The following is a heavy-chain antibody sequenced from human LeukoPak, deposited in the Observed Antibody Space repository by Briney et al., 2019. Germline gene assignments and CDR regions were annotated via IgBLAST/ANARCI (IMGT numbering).Heavy chain of an antibody. J-gene: IGHJ5*02. CDR1: GGTFSSYA. V-gene: IGHV1-69*05. CDR3: ARAQGGEYYSSTSCYTINSWFDP. D-gene: IGHD2-2*02. CDR2: IIPIFGTA. Sequence: SVKVSCKASGGTFSSYAISWVRQAPGQGLEWMGGIIPIFGTANYAQKFRGRVTITTDESTSTAYMELSSLRSEDTAVYYCARAQGGEYYSSTSCYTINSWFDPWGQGTLVTVSS.